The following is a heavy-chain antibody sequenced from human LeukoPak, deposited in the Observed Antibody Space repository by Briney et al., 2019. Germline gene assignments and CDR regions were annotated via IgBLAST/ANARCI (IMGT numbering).Heavy chain of an antibody. CDR3: ASSTTYYYDSSGSDLDY. J-gene: IGHJ4*02. CDR2: IYTSGST. V-gene: IGHV4-61*02. D-gene: IGHD3-22*01. Sequence: SQTLSLTCTVSGGSISSGNYYWSWIRQPAGKGLEWIGRIYTSGSTNYNPSLKSRVTMSVDTSKNQFSLKLSSVTAADTAVYYCASSTTYYYDSSGSDLDYWGQGTLVTVSS. CDR1: GGSISSGNYY.